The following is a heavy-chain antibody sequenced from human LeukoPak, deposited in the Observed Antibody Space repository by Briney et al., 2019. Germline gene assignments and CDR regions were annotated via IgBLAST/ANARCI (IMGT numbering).Heavy chain of an antibody. Sequence: SVKVSCKASGGTFSSYAISWVRQAPGQGLEWMGRIIPIFGTANYAQKFQGRVAITTDESTSTAYMELSSLRSEDTAVYYCAREHYRNYGHWFDPWGQGTLVTVSS. CDR1: GGTFSSYA. J-gene: IGHJ5*02. CDR2: IIPIFGTA. V-gene: IGHV1-69*05. CDR3: AREHYRNYGHWFDP. D-gene: IGHD4-11*01.